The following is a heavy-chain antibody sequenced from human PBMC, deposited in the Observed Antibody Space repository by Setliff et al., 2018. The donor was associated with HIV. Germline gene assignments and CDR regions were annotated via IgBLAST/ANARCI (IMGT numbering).Heavy chain of an antibody. V-gene: IGHV4-39*01. CDR2: FYYSGST. D-gene: IGHD3-22*01. J-gene: IGHJ5*02. Sequence: PSETLSLTCIVSGGSISGSSYYWGWIRQPPGKGLEWIGSFYYSGSTSYNPSLKSRVTISVDTSKNQFSLKLSSVTAADAAVYYCASRVYYYDSSGYLREEGFDPWGQGTLVNVSS. CDR1: GGSISGSSYY. CDR3: ASRVYYYDSSGYLREEGFDP.